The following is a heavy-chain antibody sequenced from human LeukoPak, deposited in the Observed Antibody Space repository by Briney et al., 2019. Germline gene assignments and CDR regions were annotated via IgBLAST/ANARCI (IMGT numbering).Heavy chain of an antibody. CDR2: ISSSGNYI. V-gene: IGHV3-21*01. J-gene: IGHJ4*02. Sequence: GGSLRLSCAASGFTFSSYSMNWVRQAPGKGLEWVSSISSSGNYIYYADSMKGRFTISRDNAKNSLYLQMNSLRAEGTAVYYCARDTAVSDFDYWGRGTLVTVSS. CDR1: GFTFSSYS. CDR3: ARDTAVSDFDY. D-gene: IGHD4-23*01.